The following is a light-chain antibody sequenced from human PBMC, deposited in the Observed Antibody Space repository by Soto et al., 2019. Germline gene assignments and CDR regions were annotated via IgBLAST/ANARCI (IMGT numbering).Light chain of an antibody. CDR2: GAS. Sequence: MVMTQSPATLSVSPGEKATLSCRASQSVSTKLAWYQQKPGQAPRLLIYGASTRATGIPARFSGSGSGTEFTLTISRLQYEDFAVYYCQQSNNSPYTFGQGTRLDIK. V-gene: IGKV3D-15*01. CDR3: QQSNNSPYT. CDR1: QSVSTK. J-gene: IGKJ3*01.